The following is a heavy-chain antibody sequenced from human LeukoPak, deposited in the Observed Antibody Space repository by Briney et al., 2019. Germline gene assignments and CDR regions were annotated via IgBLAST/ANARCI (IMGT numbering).Heavy chain of an antibody. Sequence: GGSLRLSCAVSGFTFSSYWTSWVRQGPGEGLEWVANIKQDGSEIYYVDSVKGRFTISRDNAKSSLYLQMNSLRAEDTAVYYCARDDRYTSWNWGQGTLVTVPS. D-gene: IGHD5-18*01. J-gene: IGHJ4*02. CDR2: IKQDGSEI. CDR3: ARDDRYTSWN. CDR1: GFTFSSYW. V-gene: IGHV3-7*05.